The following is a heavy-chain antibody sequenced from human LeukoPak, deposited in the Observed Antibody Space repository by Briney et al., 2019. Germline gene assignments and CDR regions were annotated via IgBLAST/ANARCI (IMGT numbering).Heavy chain of an antibody. J-gene: IGHJ4*02. D-gene: IGHD6-13*01. Sequence: SETLSLTCTVSGVSITIYYWSWIRQPPGKGLEWIGYMYYSVTTNYNPSLKSRVTTSADTSKNHLSLKLKSVTAADTAVYYCAGDDNSSWWSYWGLGTLVTVSS. V-gene: IGHV4-59*01. CDR1: GVSITIYY. CDR2: MYYSVTT. CDR3: AGDDNSSWWSY.